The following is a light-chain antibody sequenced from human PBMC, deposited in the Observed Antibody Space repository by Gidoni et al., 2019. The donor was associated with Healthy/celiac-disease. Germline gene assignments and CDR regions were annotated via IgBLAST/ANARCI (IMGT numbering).Light chain of an antibody. CDR1: SSNIGSNT. Sequence: QSVLTQPPSVSGTPGQRVTSSCSGSSSNIGSNTVTGYQQLPGTAPKLLIYSNNQRPPGVADRVSGSKSGTSAALAISGLQSEDEADYYCAAWDDSLNGVVFGGGTKLTVL. V-gene: IGLV1-44*01. CDR2: SNN. J-gene: IGLJ2*01. CDR3: AAWDDSLNGVV.